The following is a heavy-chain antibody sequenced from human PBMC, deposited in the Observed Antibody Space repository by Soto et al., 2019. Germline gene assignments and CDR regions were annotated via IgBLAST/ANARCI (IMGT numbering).Heavy chain of an antibody. CDR3: ARHKPYYYDSSGQYGMDV. J-gene: IGHJ6*02. CDR2: IYPGDSDT. V-gene: IGHV5-51*01. CDR1: GYSFTSYW. Sequence: GESLKISCKASGYSFTSYWIGWVRQMPGKGLEWMGIIYPGDSDTRYSPSFQGQVTISADKSISTAYLQWSSLKASDTAMYYCARHKPYYYDSSGQYGMDVWGQGTTVTVSS. D-gene: IGHD3-22*01.